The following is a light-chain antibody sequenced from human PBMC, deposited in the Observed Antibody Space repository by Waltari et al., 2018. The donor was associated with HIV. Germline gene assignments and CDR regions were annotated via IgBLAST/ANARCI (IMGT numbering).Light chain of an antibody. V-gene: IGKV3-11*01. CDR3: QQRGTWPQVT. CDR1: QSVSRH. J-gene: IGKJ4*01. Sequence: EIVLTQSPATLSVSPGERAILSCRASQSVSRHLAWYQQKSGQAPRLLIYEISTRAAGTPRRFNGSGSGTDFTLTITDVEPADVAVYYCQQRGTWPQVTFGGGTRVEI. CDR2: EIS.